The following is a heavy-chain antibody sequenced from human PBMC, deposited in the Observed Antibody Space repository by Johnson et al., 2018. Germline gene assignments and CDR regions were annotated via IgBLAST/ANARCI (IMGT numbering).Heavy chain of an antibody. D-gene: IGHD3-16*01. V-gene: IGHV3-33*06. J-gene: IGHJ6*03. Sequence: QVQLVQSGGGVVQPGRSLRLSCAASGFTFSSYGMHWVRQAPGKGLEWVAVIWYDGSNKYYADSVKGRLTISRDSSKNTLYLQMKSLRAEDTAVYYCAKDKRLGDFPYYYYYMDVWGKGTTVTVSS. CDR2: IWYDGSNK. CDR1: GFTFSSYG. CDR3: AKDKRLGDFPYYYYYMDV.